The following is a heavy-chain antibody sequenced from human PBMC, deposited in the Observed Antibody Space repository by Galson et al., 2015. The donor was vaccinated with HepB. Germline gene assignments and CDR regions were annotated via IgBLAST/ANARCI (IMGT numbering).Heavy chain of an antibody. CDR2: IYPGDSDT. J-gene: IGHJ6*02. Sequence: QSGAEVKKPGESLKISCKGSGYSFTSYWIGWVRQMPGKGLEWMGIIYPGDSDTRYSPSFQGQVTISADKSISTAYLQWSSLKALDTAMYYCTRVSLRRQRIINYYYYGMDVWGQGTTVTVSS. CDR3: TRVSLRRQRIINYYYYGMDV. CDR1: GYSFTSYW. V-gene: IGHV5-51*01. D-gene: IGHD3-10*01.